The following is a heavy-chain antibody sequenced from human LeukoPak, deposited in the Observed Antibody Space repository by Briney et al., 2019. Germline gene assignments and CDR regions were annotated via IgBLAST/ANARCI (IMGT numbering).Heavy chain of an antibody. CDR1: GGTFSSYA. Sequence: SVKVSCKASGGTFSSYAISWVRQAPGQGLEWMGRIIPIFGTANYAQKFQGRVTITTDESTSTAYMELSSLRSEDTAVYYCARGGSRGEDYFDYWGQGTLVTVSS. J-gene: IGHJ4*02. D-gene: IGHD6-13*01. CDR2: IIPIFGTA. V-gene: IGHV1-69*05. CDR3: ARGGSRGEDYFDY.